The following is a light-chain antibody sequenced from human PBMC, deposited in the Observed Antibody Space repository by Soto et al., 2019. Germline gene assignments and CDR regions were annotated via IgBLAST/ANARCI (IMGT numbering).Light chain of an antibody. CDR1: QSVSNKY. J-gene: IGKJ1*01. V-gene: IGKV3D-20*02. CDR3: QQRSSWPWT. CDR2: DAS. Sequence: TLSLSPGERATLSCRASQSVSNKYLAWHQQKPGQAPRLLIYDASSRATGIPDRFSGSGSGTDFTLTISRLEPEDFAVYYCQQRSSWPWTFGQGTKVDIK.